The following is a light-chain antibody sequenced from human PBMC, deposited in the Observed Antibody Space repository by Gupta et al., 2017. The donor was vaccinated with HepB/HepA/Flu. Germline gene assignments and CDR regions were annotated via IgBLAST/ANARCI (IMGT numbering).Light chain of an antibody. CDR3: SSFAGNNNCII. V-gene: IGLV2-8*01. J-gene: IGLJ2*01. Sequence: QSPLTQPPSASGSPGQSVTIPCTGTSSDVGGYNYVSWYQQHPGKAPKLIIYDVTKRPSGVPDRFSGSKSGNTASLTVSGLQAEDEADYYCSSFAGNNNCIIFGGGTKLTVL. CDR1: SSDVGGYNY. CDR2: DVT.